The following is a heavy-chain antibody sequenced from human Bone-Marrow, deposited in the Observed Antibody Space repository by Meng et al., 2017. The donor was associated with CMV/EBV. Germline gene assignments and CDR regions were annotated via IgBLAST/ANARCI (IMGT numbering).Heavy chain of an antibody. V-gene: IGHV4-39*07. Sequence: ESLKISCAASGFTFSSYSMNWVRQAPGKGLEWIGSIYYSGSTYYNPSLKSRVTISVDTSKNQFSLKLSSVTAADTAVYYCARDPGGEAWFDPWGQGTLVTVSS. CDR3: ARDPGGEAWFDP. D-gene: IGHD3-10*01. CDR1: GFTFSSYS. CDR2: IYYSGST. J-gene: IGHJ5*02.